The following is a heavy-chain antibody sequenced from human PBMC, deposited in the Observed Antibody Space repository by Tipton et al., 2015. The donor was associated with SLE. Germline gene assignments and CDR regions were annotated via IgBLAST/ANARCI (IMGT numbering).Heavy chain of an antibody. CDR2: INSDGSST. J-gene: IGHJ4*02. V-gene: IGHV3-74*01. CDR1: GFTFSSYW. CDR3: ANQPAAGTWAAHFDY. D-gene: IGHD6-13*01. Sequence: SLRLSCAASGFTFSSYWMHWVRQAPGKGLVWVSRINSDGSSTSYADSVKGRFTISRDNSKNTLYLQMNCLRAEDTAVYYCANQPAAGTWAAHFDYWGQGTLVTVSS.